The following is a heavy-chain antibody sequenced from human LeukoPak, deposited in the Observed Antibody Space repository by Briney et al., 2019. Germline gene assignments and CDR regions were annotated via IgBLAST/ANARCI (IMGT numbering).Heavy chain of an antibody. V-gene: IGHV3-9*01. CDR1: GFTFDDYA. D-gene: IGHD4-23*01. CDR3: AKDMESINSGAFDI. CDR2: ISWNSGSI. Sequence: GRSLRLSCAASGFTFDDYAMHWVRQAPGKGLEWVSGISWNSGSISYADSVKGRFTISRDNAKNSLYLQMNSLRAEDTALYYCAKDMESINSGAFDIWGQGTMVTVSS. J-gene: IGHJ3*02.